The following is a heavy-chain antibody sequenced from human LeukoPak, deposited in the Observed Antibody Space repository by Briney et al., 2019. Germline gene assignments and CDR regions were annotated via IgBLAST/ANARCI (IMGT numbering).Heavy chain of an antibody. J-gene: IGHJ4*02. CDR1: GLTFSNYA. Sequence: SGGSLRLSCAASGLTFSNYAMHWVRQAPGKGLEWVAFIRYDGSNKYYADSVKGRFTISRDNSKNTLYLQMNSLRAEDAAVYYCAKDTRGDYGWDFDYWGQGTLVTVSS. V-gene: IGHV3-30*02. CDR2: IRYDGSNK. D-gene: IGHD3-10*01. CDR3: AKDTRGDYGWDFDY.